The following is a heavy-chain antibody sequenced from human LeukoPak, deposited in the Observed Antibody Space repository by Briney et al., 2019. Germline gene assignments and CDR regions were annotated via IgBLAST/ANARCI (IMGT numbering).Heavy chain of an antibody. CDR3: ARRYSNYFFDY. Sequence: SETLSLTCAVSGYSITSGYYWAWIRQPPGKGLEWIGNIYHSGSTYYNASLKSRVTISVDTSKNQFSLKLSSVTAADTAAYYCARRYSNYFFDYSGQGTLVTVST. CDR1: GYSITSGYY. J-gene: IGHJ4*02. D-gene: IGHD4-11*01. V-gene: IGHV4-38-2*01. CDR2: IYHSGST.